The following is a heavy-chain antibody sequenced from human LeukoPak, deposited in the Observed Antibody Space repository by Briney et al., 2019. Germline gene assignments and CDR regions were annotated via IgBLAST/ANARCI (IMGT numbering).Heavy chain of an antibody. CDR3: ARPPTYYYDSSGYSAFDI. CDR1: GFTFSSYS. D-gene: IGHD3-22*01. V-gene: IGHV3-21*01. CDR2: ISSSSSYI. J-gene: IGHJ3*02. Sequence: PGGSLRFSGAASGFTFSSYSMNWVRQAPGKGLEWVSSISSSSSYIYYADSVKGRFTISRDNAKNSLYLQMNSLRAEDTAVYYCARPPTYYYDSSGYSAFDIWGQGTMVTVSS.